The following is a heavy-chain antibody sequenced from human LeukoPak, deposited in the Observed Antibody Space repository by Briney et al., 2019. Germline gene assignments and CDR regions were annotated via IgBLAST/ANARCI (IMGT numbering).Heavy chain of an antibody. CDR2: INPNSGGT. D-gene: IGHD3-22*01. J-gene: IGHJ4*02. V-gene: IGHV1-2*02. Sequence: ASVKVSCKASGYTFTGYYMHWVRQTPGQGLEWMGWINPNSGGTNYAQKFQGRVTMARDTSISTAYMELSRLRSDDTAVYYCARENYDSSGYNFDYWGQGTLVTVSS. CDR3: ARENYDSSGYNFDY. CDR1: GYTFTGYY.